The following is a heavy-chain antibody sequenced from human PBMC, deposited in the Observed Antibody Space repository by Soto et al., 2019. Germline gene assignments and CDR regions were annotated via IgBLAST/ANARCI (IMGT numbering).Heavy chain of an antibody. V-gene: IGHV3-33*01. CDR2: IWYDGSNT. CDR3: VRDLLGSGGHFDY. CDR1: GFIFSSFG. Sequence: PXVSLRLSCAASGFIFSSFGMHWVRQAPGKGLEWVAQIWYDGSNTYYADSVKGRFTVSRDNPRNTLYLQMNSLRAEDTAVYHCVRDLLGSGGHFDYWGQGAPVTVSS. D-gene: IGHD7-27*01. J-gene: IGHJ4*02.